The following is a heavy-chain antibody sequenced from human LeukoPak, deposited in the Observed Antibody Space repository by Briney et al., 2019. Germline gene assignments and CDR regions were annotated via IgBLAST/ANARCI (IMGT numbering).Heavy chain of an antibody. CDR1: GYTFSSHD. Sequence: ASVKVSCKASGYTFSSHDIYWVRQAPGQGLEWMGWMNLNSGDTYYAQNFQGRFSITSDTSRSTTYMDLASLAPEDTAVYYCARVPVPAPRRGLYFDYWGQGTLITVSS. V-gene: IGHV1-8*01. J-gene: IGHJ4*02. CDR3: ARVPVPAPRRGLYFDY. D-gene: IGHD2-2*01. CDR2: MNLNSGDT.